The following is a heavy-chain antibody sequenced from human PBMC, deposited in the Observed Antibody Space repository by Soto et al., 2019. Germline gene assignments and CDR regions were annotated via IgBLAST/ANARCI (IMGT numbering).Heavy chain of an antibody. D-gene: IGHD3-3*01. CDR2: IIPIFGTA. Sequence: SVKVSCKASGGTFSSYAISWVRHAPGQGLEWMGGIIPIFGTANYAQKFQGRVTITADESTSTAYMELSSLRSEDTAVYYCARAREYDFWAAGMDVWGQGTTVTVSS. J-gene: IGHJ6*02. V-gene: IGHV1-69*13. CDR1: GGTFSSYA. CDR3: ARAREYDFWAAGMDV.